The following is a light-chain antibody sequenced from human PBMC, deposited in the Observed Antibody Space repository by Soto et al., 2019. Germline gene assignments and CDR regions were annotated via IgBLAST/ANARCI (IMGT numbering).Light chain of an antibody. J-gene: IGLJ1*01. V-gene: IGLV1-40*01. Sequence: QSVVTQPPSVSGAPGQRVTISCSGSSSNIGAGYDVNWYRQLPGTAPKLLIYGNSDRPSGVPDRFSGSKSGTSASLAITGLHAEDEADYFCQSYDRSLRTYVFGTATKVTVL. CDR3: QSYDRSLRTYV. CDR2: GNS. CDR1: SSNIGAGYD.